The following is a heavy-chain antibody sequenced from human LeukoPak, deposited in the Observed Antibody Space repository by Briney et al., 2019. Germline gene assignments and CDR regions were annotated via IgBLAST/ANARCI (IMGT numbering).Heavy chain of an antibody. CDR1: GYTFTASS. CDR2: INPDSGGT. J-gene: IGHJ5*01. Sequence: GASVKVSCKASGYTFTASSMHWVRQAPGQGFEWMGWINPDSGGTNYAQKFQGRVIMTTDTSITTAYMELSRLTSDDTAVYYCAREGCFSNSCHVIGDDNWVDPWGQGTLVTVSS. CDR3: AREGCFSNSCHVIGDDNWVDP. D-gene: IGHD2-2*01. V-gene: IGHV1-2*02.